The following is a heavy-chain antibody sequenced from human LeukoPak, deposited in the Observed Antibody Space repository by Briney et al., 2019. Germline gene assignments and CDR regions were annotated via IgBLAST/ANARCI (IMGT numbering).Heavy chain of an antibody. CDR2: IHPGDSHS. D-gene: IGHD5-12*01. CDR3: AHLVAIVPPRELYFDF. V-gene: IGHV5-51*01. CDR1: GYRFTDYW. Sequence: GESLKISCKASGYRFTDYWIGWVRQRPGKGLEWMGIIHPGDSHSRYSPSFQGQVTISAGKSINTAYLQWSSLKASDTAMYYCAHLVAIVPPRELYFDFWGQGTLVTVSS. J-gene: IGHJ4*02.